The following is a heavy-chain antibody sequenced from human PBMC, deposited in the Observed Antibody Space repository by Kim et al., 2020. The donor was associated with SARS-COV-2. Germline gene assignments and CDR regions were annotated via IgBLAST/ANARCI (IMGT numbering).Heavy chain of an antibody. CDR3: AREGLRFLDY. D-gene: IGHD5-12*01. CDR2: MSYDGSNK. Sequence: GGSLRLSCAASGFTFSSYAMHWVRQAPGKGLEWVAVMSYDGSNKYYVDSVTGRFTISRDNSKNTLYVQMNSLRAEDTAVYYCAREGLRFLDYWGQGTLVTVSS. CDR1: GFTFSSYA. V-gene: IGHV3-30*04. J-gene: IGHJ4*02.